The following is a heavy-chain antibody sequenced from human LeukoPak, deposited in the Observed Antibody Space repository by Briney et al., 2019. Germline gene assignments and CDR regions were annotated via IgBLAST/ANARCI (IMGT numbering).Heavy chain of an antibody. J-gene: IGHJ4*02. Sequence: GGSLRLSCAASGFNVSSNYMTWIRQAPGKGLEWVSLIYGADAAYYSESVRGRFMISRDNLRNTLFLQMNSLRVEDTAVYYCVTSTGQQFIPYDYWGQGTHVTVSS. D-gene: IGHD6-13*01. CDR2: IYGADAA. V-gene: IGHV3-66*02. CDR1: GFNVSSNY. CDR3: VTSTGQQFIPYDY.